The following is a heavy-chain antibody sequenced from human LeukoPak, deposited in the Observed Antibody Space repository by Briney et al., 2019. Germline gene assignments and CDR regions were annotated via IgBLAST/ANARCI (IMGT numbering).Heavy chain of an antibody. CDR2: ISGSGGST. CDR1: GFTFSSYA. V-gene: IGHV3-23*01. J-gene: IGHJ3*02. CDR3: SKGKVLSAYDI. D-gene: IGHD2-15*01. Sequence: GGSLRLSCAASGFTFSSYAMSWDRQAPGKGLELVSAISGSGGSTYYADSVKGRFTISRDNSKNTLYLQMNSLRAEDTAVYYCSKGKVLSAYDIWGQGTMVTVSS.